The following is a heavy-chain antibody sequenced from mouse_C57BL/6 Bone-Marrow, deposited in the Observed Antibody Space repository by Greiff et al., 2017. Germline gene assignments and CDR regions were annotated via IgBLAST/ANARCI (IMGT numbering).Heavy chain of an antibody. CDR1: GYTFTGYW. CDR2: ILPGSGST. D-gene: IGHD2-3*01. V-gene: IGHV1-9*01. CDR3: ARWLLRWDYWYFDV. Sequence: VKLVESGAELMKPGASVKLSCKATGYTFTGYWIEWVKQRPGHGLEWIGEILPGSGSTNYNEKFKGKAKFTADTSSNTAYMQLSSLTTEDSAIYYCARWLLRWDYWYFDVWGTGTTVTVSS. J-gene: IGHJ1*03.